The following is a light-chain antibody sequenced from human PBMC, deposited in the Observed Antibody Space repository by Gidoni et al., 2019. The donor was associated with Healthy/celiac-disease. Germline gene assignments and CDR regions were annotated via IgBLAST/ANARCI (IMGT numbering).Light chain of an antibody. CDR3: QQYNNWPPIT. CDR1: QRVSSN. CDR2: GAS. V-gene: IGKV3-15*01. J-gene: IGKJ3*01. Sequence: EIVITQSPATLSVSPGERATLSCRASQRVSSNLAWYQQKPGPAPRLLIYGASTRATGIPARFSGSGSGTEFTLTISSLQSEDFAVYYCQQYNNWPPITFGPGTKVDIK.